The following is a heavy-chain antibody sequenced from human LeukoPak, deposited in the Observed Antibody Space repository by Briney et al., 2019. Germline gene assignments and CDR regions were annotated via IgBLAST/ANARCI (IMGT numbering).Heavy chain of an antibody. Sequence: GGSLGLSCAASGFTFSSYEMNWVRQAPGKGLEWVSYISSSGSTIYYADSVKGRFTISRDNAKNSLYLQMNSLRAEDTAVYYCARDGRKGSGSYDFDYWGQGTLVTVSS. CDR3: ARDGRKGSGSYDFDY. D-gene: IGHD3-10*01. CDR1: GFTFSSYE. V-gene: IGHV3-48*03. CDR2: ISSSGSTI. J-gene: IGHJ4*02.